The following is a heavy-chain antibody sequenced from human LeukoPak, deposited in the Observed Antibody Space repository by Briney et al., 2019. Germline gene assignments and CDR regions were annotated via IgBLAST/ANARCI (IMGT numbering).Heavy chain of an antibody. CDR2: ISSSSSYT. J-gene: IGHJ4*02. D-gene: IGHD3-22*01. CDR1: GFTFSSYS. CDR3: ARGSRYYDSSGRYDY. Sequence: GGSLRLSCAASGFTFSSYSMNWVRQAPGKGLEWVSYISSSSSYTNYADSVKGRFAISRDNAKNSLYLQMNSLRAEDTAVYYCARGSRYYDSSGRYDYWGQGTLVTVSS. V-gene: IGHV3-21*05.